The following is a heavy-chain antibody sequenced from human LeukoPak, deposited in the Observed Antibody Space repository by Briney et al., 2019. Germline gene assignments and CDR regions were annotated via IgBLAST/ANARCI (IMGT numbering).Heavy chain of an antibody. CDR3: ARVSPGGWFDP. V-gene: IGHV4-30-2*01. J-gene: IGHJ5*02. Sequence: SQTLSLSCAVSGGSISSGGYSWSWIRQPPGKGLEWIGYIYHSGSTYYNPSLKSRVTLSVDRSKNQFSLKLSSVTAADTAVYYCARVSPGGWFDPWGQGTLVTVSS. D-gene: IGHD2-8*02. CDR2: IYHSGST. CDR1: GGSISSGGYS.